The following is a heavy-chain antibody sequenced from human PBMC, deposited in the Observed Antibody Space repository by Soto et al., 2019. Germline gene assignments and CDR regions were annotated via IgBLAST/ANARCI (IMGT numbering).Heavy chain of an antibody. Sequence: EVQLVESGGGLVQPGGSLRLSCAASGFTFSSYSMNWVRQAPGKGLEWVSYISSSSSTIYYADSVKGRFTISRDNAKNSLYLQMNSLRAEDTAVYYCARGYSSSDFDLWGRGTLVTVSS. V-gene: IGHV3-48*01. J-gene: IGHJ2*01. D-gene: IGHD6-6*01. CDR1: GFTFSSYS. CDR2: ISSSSSTI. CDR3: ARGYSSSDFDL.